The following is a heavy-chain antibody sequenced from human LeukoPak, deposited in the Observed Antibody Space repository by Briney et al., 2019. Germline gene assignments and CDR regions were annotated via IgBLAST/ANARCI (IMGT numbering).Heavy chain of an antibody. CDR2: LYYSGST. CDR3: ARGTTKGYYYDTSGYYVK. Sequence: SETLSLTCTVSGGSINRYYWGWIRQPPGKRLEWIGYLYYSGSTNYNPPLKSRVTISLDTSKHQFSLNLRSVTAADTAVYYCARGTTKGYYYDTSGYYVKWGQGTLVTVSS. V-gene: IGHV4-59*01. CDR1: GGSINRYY. J-gene: IGHJ4*02. D-gene: IGHD3-22*01.